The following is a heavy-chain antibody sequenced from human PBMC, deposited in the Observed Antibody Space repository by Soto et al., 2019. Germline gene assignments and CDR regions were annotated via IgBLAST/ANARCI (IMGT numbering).Heavy chain of an antibody. CDR1: GGTFSSYA. Sequence: QVQLEQSGAEVKKPGSSVKVSCKASGGTFSSYAISWVRQAPGQGLEWMGGIIPIFGTANYAQKFQGRVTITADESTSTAYMELSSLRSEDTAVYYCARDLGYCSSTSCDMGWNYFDYWGQGTLVTVSS. V-gene: IGHV1-69*01. CDR2: IIPIFGTA. D-gene: IGHD2-2*03. J-gene: IGHJ4*02. CDR3: ARDLGYCSSTSCDMGWNYFDY.